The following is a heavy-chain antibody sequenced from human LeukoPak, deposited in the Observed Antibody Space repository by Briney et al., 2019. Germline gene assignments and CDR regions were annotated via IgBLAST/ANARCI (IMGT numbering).Heavy chain of an antibody. D-gene: IGHD5-18*01. CDR2: IYYSGST. J-gene: IGHJ6*02. CDR3: ARDLIQNGMDV. Sequence: SETLSLTCTVSGGSISSGGYYWSWIRQHPGKGLEWIGYIYYSGSTYYNPSLKSRVTISVDASKNQFSLKLSSVTAADTAVYYCARDLIQNGMDVWGQGTTVTVSS. V-gene: IGHV4-31*03. CDR1: GGSISSGGYY.